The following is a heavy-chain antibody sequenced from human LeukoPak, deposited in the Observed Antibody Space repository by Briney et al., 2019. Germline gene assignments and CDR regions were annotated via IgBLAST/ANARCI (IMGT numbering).Heavy chain of an antibody. Sequence: PGGSLRLSCAASGFTFSSYAMSWVRQAPGKGLEWVSAISGSGGSTYYADSVKGRFTISRDNSKNTLYLQMNSLRAEDTAVYYCARKIAAAGEGDYFDYWGQGTLVTVSS. D-gene: IGHD6-13*01. CDR1: GFTFSSYA. CDR3: ARKIAAAGEGDYFDY. V-gene: IGHV3-23*01. J-gene: IGHJ4*02. CDR2: ISGSGGST.